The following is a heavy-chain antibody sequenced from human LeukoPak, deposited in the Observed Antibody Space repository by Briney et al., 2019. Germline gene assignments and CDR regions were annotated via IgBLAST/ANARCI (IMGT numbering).Heavy chain of an antibody. CDR2: INPNSGGT. V-gene: IGHV1-2*02. Sequence: ASVKVSCKASGYTFTGYYMHWVRQAPGQGLEWMGWINPNSGGTNYAQKFQGRVTMTRDTSISTAYMELSRLRSDDTAVYYCARRATVVTLGADYWGQGTLVTVSS. CDR1: GYTFTGYY. J-gene: IGHJ4*02. CDR3: ARRATVVTLGADY. D-gene: IGHD4-23*01.